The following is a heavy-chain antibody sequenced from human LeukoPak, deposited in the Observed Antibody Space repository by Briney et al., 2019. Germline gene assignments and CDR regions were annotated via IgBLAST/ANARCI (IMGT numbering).Heavy chain of an antibody. CDR1: GFTFSSYG. CDR3: AKDRSSGWGVGFAFDI. CDR2: ISYDGSNK. V-gene: IGHV3-30*18. Sequence: GGSLRLSCAASGFTFSSYGMHWVRQAPGKGLEWVAVISYDGSNKYYADSVKGRFTISRDNSKNTLYLQMNSLRAEDTAVYYCAKDRSSGWGVGFAFDIWGQGTMVTVSS. D-gene: IGHD6-19*01. J-gene: IGHJ3*02.